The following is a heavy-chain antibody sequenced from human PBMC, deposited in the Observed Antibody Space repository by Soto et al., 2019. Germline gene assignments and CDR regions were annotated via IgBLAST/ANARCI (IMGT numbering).Heavy chain of an antibody. CDR3: ARQIGDDPFDI. D-gene: IGHD3-3*01. CDR2: IYRTGST. CDR1: GGSISTYY. Sequence: PSVTMSLTCTVSGGSISTYYWNLLRLSPGKGLEWIGYIYRTGSTHYNPSLNSRVAISLDTSRNRFSLKLNSVTAADTAVYFCARQIGDDPFDIWGQGTTVTVSS. J-gene: IGHJ3*02. V-gene: IGHV4-59*01.